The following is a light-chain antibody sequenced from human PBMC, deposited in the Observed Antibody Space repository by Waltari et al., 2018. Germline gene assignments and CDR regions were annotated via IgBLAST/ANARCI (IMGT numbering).Light chain of an antibody. V-gene: IGLV2-14*01. Sequence: QSALRQPASVSGSPGQSITLSCTRTDNDDVLYKSVSWYQPHQDKAPTLLIYAVSKRPSGVSPRFSGSKSANTASLTISGLRSENEADYYCSSFRTSSVVVFGGGTRLTVL. CDR1: DNDDVLYKS. J-gene: IGLJ2*01. CDR3: SSFRTSSVVV. CDR2: AVS.